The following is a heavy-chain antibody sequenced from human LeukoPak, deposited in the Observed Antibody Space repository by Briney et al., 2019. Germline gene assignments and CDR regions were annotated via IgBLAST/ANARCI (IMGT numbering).Heavy chain of an antibody. D-gene: IGHD3-22*01. J-gene: IGHJ5*02. V-gene: IGHV3-30*02. Sequence: GGSLRLSCAASGFIVSSNYMSWVRQAPGKGLEWVAFIRYDGSNKYYADSVKGRFTISRDNSKNTLYLQMNSLRAEDTAVYYCAKGYYYDSSGRVFDPWGQGTLVTVSS. CDR3: AKGYYYDSSGRVFDP. CDR1: GFIVSSNY. CDR2: IRYDGSNK.